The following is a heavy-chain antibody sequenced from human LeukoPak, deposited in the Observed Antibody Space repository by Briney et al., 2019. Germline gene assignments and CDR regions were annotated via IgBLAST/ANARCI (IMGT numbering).Heavy chain of an antibody. CDR1: GFTFSSYE. D-gene: IGHD4-17*01. Sequence: GGSLRLSCAASGFTFSSYEMNWVRQAPGKGLEWVSLISGNDGSTYYADSVKGRFTISRDNSKNTVYLQMSSLRADGTAVYYCARRSVTTFDYWGQGTLVTVSS. CDR2: ISGNDGST. CDR3: ARRSVTTFDY. V-gene: IGHV3-23*01. J-gene: IGHJ4*02.